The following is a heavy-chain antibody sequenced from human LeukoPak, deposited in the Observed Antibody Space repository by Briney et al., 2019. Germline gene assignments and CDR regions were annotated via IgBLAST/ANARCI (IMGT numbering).Heavy chain of an antibody. CDR3: ARRAGYCSDGICYSGNYFDY. Sequence: GGSLRLSCAASGFSFSERYMTWVRQAPGKGLEWLSYISRTSSDINYADSVKGRFTISRDNAENSLYLQMDSQRVEDTAVYFCARRAGYCSDGICYSGNYFDYWGQGTLVTVSS. CDR1: GFSFSERY. CDR2: ISRTSSDI. J-gene: IGHJ4*02. V-gene: IGHV3-11*06. D-gene: IGHD2-15*01.